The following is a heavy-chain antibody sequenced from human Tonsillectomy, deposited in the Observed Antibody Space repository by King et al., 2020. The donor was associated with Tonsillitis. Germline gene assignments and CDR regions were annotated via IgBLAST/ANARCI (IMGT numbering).Heavy chain of an antibody. J-gene: IGHJ6*04. V-gene: IGHV4-34*01. CDR2: VNHSGST. CDR1: GGSFSGYY. D-gene: IGHD5-12*01. CDR3: ARTKGGATENATHKYSKAV. Sequence: VQLQQWGAGLLKPSETLSLTCAVYGGSFSGYYWTWIRQPPGKGLEWIGEVNHSGSTNYNPSLKSRVTISVDTSKNQFSLKLTSVTAADTAVYYYARTKGGATENATHKYSKAVWEKRTAGTVSS.